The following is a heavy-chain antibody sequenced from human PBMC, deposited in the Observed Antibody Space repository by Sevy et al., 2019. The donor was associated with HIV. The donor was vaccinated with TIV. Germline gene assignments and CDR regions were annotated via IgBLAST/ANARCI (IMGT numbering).Heavy chain of an antibody. CDR1: GFTFSSHW. Sequence: GGSLRLSCAASGFTFSSHWMSWVRQAPGKGLEWVANIKQDGSDKYYVDSVKGRFTISRDNAKKSLFLQMNSLRAEDAAVYYCARDSGGIGMDVWGQGTTVTVSS. V-gene: IGHV3-7*01. D-gene: IGHD6-13*01. CDR2: IKQDGSDK. CDR3: ARDSGGIGMDV. J-gene: IGHJ6*02.